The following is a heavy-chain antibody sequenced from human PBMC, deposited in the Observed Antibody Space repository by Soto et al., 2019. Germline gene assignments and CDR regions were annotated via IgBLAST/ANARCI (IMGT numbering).Heavy chain of an antibody. D-gene: IGHD3-3*01. CDR2: ISWNSGSI. V-gene: IGHV3-9*01. CDR3: AKDPGGQSRFLES. Sequence: EVQLVESGGGLVQPGRSLRLSCAASGFTFDDYAMNWVRQAPGKGLEWVSGISWNSGSIGYADSVKGRFTISRDNAKNALYLQMNSLRAEDTALYYCAKDPGGQSRFLESWGQGTMVTVSS. J-gene: IGHJ4*02. CDR1: GFTFDDYA.